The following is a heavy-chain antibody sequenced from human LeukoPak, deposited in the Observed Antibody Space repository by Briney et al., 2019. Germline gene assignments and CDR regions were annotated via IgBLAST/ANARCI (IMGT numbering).Heavy chain of an antibody. CDR3: TKDSRRRKTYYYDSSALYFFDY. D-gene: IGHD3-22*01. Sequence: GGSLRFSGSGSGFTFSSYGMQWVRKAPGKGLEWWTFLRYDGSNNYYAYSVKGRFTISRDNSKNTLYLKMNSLRAEDTAVYYCTKDSRRRKTYYYDSSALYFFDYWGQGTLVTVSS. CDR2: LRYDGSNN. J-gene: IGHJ4*02. CDR1: GFTFSSYG. V-gene: IGHV3-30*02.